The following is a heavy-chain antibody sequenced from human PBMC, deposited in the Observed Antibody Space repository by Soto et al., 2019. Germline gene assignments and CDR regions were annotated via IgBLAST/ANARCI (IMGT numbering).Heavy chain of an antibody. CDR2: ISSSSSYI. Sequence: GGSLRLSCAASGFTFSSYSMNWVRQAPGKGLEWVSSISSSSSYIYYADSVKGRFTISRDNAKNSLYLQMNSLRAEDTAVYYCARDVQYEGGQPSIYFDYWGQGTLVTVSS. CDR3: ARDVQYEGGQPSIYFDY. D-gene: IGHD2-8*01. CDR1: GFTFSSYS. V-gene: IGHV3-21*01. J-gene: IGHJ4*02.